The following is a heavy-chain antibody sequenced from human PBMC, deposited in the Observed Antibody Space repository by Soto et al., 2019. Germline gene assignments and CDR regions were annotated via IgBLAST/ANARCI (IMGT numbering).Heavy chain of an antibody. Sequence: EVQLLESGGGLVQPGGSLRLSCAASGLTFSSYGMTWVRQAPGKGLEWVSAISGSGDTYNVDSLKGRFTISRDNSKCTLFLQMNSLRAEDTAVYYCATYGGDSGGFEYFKYWGQGTLVTVSS. V-gene: IGHV3-23*01. D-gene: IGHD2-21*02. J-gene: IGHJ1*01. CDR3: ATYGGDSGGFEYFKY. CDR2: ISGSGDT. CDR1: GLTFSSYG.